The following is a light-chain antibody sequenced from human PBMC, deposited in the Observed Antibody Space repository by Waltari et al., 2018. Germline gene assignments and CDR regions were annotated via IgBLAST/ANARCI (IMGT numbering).Light chain of an antibody. CDR2: DAS. V-gene: IGKV3-20*01. CDR3: QKYGTLPAT. Sequence: ETVLTQSPGTLSLSPGERATLSCRASQSVSRTLAWYQQKPGQAPRLLIYDASTRATGIPDRFSGSGFGTDFSLTISRLEPEDFAVYYCQKYGTLPATFGQGTTVEIK. J-gene: IGKJ1*01. CDR1: QSVSRT.